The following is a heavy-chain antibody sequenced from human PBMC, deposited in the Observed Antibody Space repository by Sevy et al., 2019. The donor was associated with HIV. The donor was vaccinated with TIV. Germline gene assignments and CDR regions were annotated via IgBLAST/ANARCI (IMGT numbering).Heavy chain of an antibody. V-gene: IGHV3-48*02. D-gene: IGHD3-22*01. CDR2: ITTSSSTI. J-gene: IGHJ4*02. CDR1: AFSFRSYN. CDR3: ARTLGFYDSSGHEGYYFDY. Sequence: GGSLRLSCAASAFSFRSYNMNWVRQAPGKGLEWISYITTSSSTIYYADSVKGRFTISRDNAKNSLYLQMNSLRDEDTAVYYCARTLGFYDSSGHEGYYFDYWGQGTLVTVSS.